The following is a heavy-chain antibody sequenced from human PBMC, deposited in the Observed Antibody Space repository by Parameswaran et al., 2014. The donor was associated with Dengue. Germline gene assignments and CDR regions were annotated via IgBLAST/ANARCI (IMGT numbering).Heavy chain of an antibody. CDR3: AKGVGEMGATDSEYFQH. CDR2: ISGSGGST. V-gene: IGHV3-23*01. CDR1: GFTFSSYA. Sequence: QAGGSLRLSCAASGFTFSSYAMSWVRQGSREGAGSGVSAISGSGGSTYYADSVKGRFTISRDNSKNTLYLQMNSLRAEDTAVYYCAKGVGEMGATDSEYFQHWGQGTLVTVSS. D-gene: IGHD1-26*01. J-gene: IGHJ1*01.